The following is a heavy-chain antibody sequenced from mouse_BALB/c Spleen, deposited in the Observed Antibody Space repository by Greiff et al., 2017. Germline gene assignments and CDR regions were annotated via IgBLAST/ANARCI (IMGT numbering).Heavy chain of an antibody. D-gene: IGHD2-3*01. CDR2: IRNKANGYTT. J-gene: IGHJ3*01. CDR1: GLTFTDYY. CDR3: APYDGYSGWFAY. V-gene: IGHV7-3*02. Sequence: EVMLVESGGGLVQPGGSLRLSCATSGLTFTDYYMSWVRQPPGKALEWLGFIRNKANGYTTEYSASVKGRFTISRDNSQSILYLQMNTLRAEDSATYYCAPYDGYSGWFAYWGQGTLVTVSA.